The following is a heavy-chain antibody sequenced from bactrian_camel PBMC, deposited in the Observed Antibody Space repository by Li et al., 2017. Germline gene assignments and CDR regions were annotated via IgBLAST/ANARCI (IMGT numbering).Heavy chain of an antibody. D-gene: IGHD4*01. V-gene: IGHV3S53*01. Sequence: HVQLVESGGGSVQVGGSLRLSCHASGRSERPYCMAWHRQVPGKKREGVAAYSRDGLIAYADVVKGRFTISQGVARDTLYLQMDSLKPDDTAMYYCAATSFRIAAMTSPFEPSFFYQFWGQGTQVTVS. J-gene: IGHJ4*01. CDR3: AATSFRIAAMTSPFEPSFFYQF. CDR2: YSRDGLI. CDR1: GRSERPYC.